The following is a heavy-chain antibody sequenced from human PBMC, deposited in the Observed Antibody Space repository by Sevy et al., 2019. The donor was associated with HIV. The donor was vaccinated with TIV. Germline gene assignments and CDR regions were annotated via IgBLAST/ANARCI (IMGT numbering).Heavy chain of an antibody. CDR3: AREGCTRPHDY. J-gene: IGHJ4*02. CDR2: LSFGCGKI. D-gene: IGHD2-8*01. Sequence: GGSLRLSCAASGFAFYDYSMSWIRQAPGKGLEWVATLSFGCGKINYADSVKGRFTIPRDISKNSFYLQMDNLRVEDTALYYCAREGCTRPHDYWGQGTRVTVSS. CDR1: GFAFYDYS. V-gene: IGHV3-23*01.